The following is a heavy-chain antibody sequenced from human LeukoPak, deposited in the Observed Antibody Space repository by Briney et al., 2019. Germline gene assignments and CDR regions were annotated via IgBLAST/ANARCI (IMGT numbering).Heavy chain of an antibody. CDR1: GFTFSSYA. J-gene: IGHJ4*02. D-gene: IGHD3-16*01. Sequence: GGSLRLSCAASGFTFSSYAMTWVRQAPGKGLEWVSVISSSGGSTYYADSVKGRFTLSSDSSRNTVYFQLNNLRVEDTAIYYCAKASWVSSTDAVRWGQGTLVTVSS. V-gene: IGHV3-23*01. CDR2: ISSSGGST. CDR3: AKASWVSSTDAVR.